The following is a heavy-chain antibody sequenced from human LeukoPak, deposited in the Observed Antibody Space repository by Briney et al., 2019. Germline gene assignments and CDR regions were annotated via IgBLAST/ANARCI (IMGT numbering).Heavy chain of an antibody. Sequence: ASVKVSCKASGGTFSSYAISWVRQAPGQGLEWMGGIIPIFGIANYAQKFQGRVTITADKSTSTAYMELSSLRSEDTAVYYCARDELGYCSGGSCYSARLPDYWGQGTLVTVSS. CDR3: ARDELGYCSGGSCYSARLPDY. V-gene: IGHV1-69*10. D-gene: IGHD2-15*01. CDR1: GGTFSSYA. J-gene: IGHJ4*02. CDR2: IIPIFGIA.